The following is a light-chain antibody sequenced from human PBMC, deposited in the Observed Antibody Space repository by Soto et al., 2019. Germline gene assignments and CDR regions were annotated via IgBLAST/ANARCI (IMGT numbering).Light chain of an antibody. J-gene: IGKJ4*01. CDR1: QTISSW. CDR2: AAS. Sequence: DIQMTQSPSILSGSVGDRVTITCRASQTISSWLAWYQQKPGKAPKLLIYAASTLQSGVTSRLSGGGSGTEFTLTISSLQPDDFATYYCQQYSTYPLTVGGGTKVDIK. V-gene: IGKV1-5*01. CDR3: QQYSTYPLT.